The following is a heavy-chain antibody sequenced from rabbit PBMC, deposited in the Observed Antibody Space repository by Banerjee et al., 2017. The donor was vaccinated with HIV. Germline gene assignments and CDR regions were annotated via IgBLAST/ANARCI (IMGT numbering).Heavy chain of an antibody. Sequence: QSLEESGGDLVKPGASLTLTCTASGFDLSSYYYMCWVRQAPGKGLEWIACIYTSSGSTWYASWVNGRFTISKTSSTTVTLQMTSLTAADTATYFCARAGGFENYFNLWGQGTLVTVS. J-gene: IGHJ4*01. CDR3: ARAGGFENYFNL. D-gene: IGHD1-1*01. V-gene: IGHV1S40*01. CDR1: GFDLSSYYY. CDR2: IYTSSGST.